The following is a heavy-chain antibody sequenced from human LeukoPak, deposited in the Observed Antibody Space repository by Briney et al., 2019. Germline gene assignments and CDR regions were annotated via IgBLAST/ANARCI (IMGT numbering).Heavy chain of an antibody. CDR3: ARAVAAARGVNYFDY. Sequence: EGSLRLSCAASGFTFSSYDMHWVRQVTGKYLEWVSAIGTTGDTYYPGSVKGRFTISRENAKNSLYLQMNSLRAGDTAVYYCARAVAAARGVNYFDYWGQGTLVTVSS. J-gene: IGHJ4*02. D-gene: IGHD3-10*01. CDR2: IGTTGDT. CDR1: GFTFSSYD. V-gene: IGHV3-13*01.